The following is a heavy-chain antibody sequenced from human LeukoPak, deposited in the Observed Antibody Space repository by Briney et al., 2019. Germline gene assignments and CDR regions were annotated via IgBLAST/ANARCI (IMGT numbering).Heavy chain of an antibody. J-gene: IGHJ4*02. CDR2: IYSGGST. CDR1: GLSVSDNY. CDR3: ARERGGYYERNGYSDY. D-gene: IGHD3-22*01. V-gene: IGHV3-66*01. Sequence: PGGSLRLSCAASGLSVSDNYLSWVRQAPGKGLEWVSSIYSGGSTNYADSVKGRFTVSRDNSKNTLYLQMNSLRAEDTAVYYCARERGGYYERNGYSDYWGQGTLVTVSS.